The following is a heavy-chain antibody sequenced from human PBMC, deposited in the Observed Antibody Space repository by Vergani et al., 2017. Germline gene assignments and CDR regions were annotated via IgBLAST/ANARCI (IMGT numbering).Heavy chain of an antibody. V-gene: IGHV4-4*02. Sequence: QVQLQESGPGLVKPSGTLSLTCAVSGGSISSSNWWSWVCQPPGKGLEWIGEIYHSGSTNYNPSLKSRVTISVDKSKNQFSLKLSSVTAADTAVYYCAXKAGYCSSTSCYGWFDPWGQGTLVTVSS. J-gene: IGHJ5*02. CDR3: AXKAGYCSSTSCYGWFDP. CDR1: GGSISSSNW. CDR2: IYHSGST. D-gene: IGHD2-2*01.